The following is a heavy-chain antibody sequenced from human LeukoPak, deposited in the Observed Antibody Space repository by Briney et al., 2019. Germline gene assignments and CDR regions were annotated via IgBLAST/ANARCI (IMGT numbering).Heavy chain of an antibody. CDR2: INPLSGST. CDR3: ARDPTGYYYFDY. CDR1: GYTFTNHY. V-gene: IGHV1-46*01. J-gene: IGHJ4*02. Sequence: ASVKASCKASGYTFTNHYVHWVRQAPGQGLEWMGIINPLSGSTTYAQKFQGRVTMTRDTSTSTVYVQLNSLTSEDTAVYFCARDPTGYYYFDYWGQGTLVTVSS. D-gene: IGHD3-9*01.